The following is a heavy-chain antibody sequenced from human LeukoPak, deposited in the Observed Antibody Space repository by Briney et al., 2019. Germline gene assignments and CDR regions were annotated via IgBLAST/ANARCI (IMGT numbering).Heavy chain of an antibody. D-gene: IGHD5-18*01. J-gene: IGHJ4*02. CDR2: IYTNGGA. Sequence: SETLSLTCTVSGGSVTSGNYYWNWIRQPAGKGLEWIGRIYTNGGASYNPSLKSRVTISVDTSKNQFSLKLSSVTAADTAVYYCARAVGYSYGKYYFDYWGQGTLVTVSS. V-gene: IGHV4-61*10. CDR1: GGSVTSGNYY. CDR3: ARAVGYSYGKYYFDY.